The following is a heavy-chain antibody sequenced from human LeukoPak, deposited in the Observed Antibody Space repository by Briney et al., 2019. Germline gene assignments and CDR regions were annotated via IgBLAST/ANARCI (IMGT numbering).Heavy chain of an antibody. V-gene: IGHV3-23*01. CDR3: AKADASEDSSSWLAFDI. CDR1: GFTFSSYG. Sequence: PGGSLRLSCAASGFTFSSYGMHWVRQAPGKGLEWVSAISGSGGSTYYADSVKGRFTISRDNSKNTLYLQMNSLRAEDTAVYYCAKADASEDSSSWLAFDIWGQGTMVTVSS. J-gene: IGHJ3*02. CDR2: ISGSGGST. D-gene: IGHD6-13*01.